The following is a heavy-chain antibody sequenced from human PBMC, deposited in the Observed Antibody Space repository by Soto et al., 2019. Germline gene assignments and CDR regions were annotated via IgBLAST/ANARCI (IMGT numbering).Heavy chain of an antibody. V-gene: IGHV3-11*06. D-gene: IGHD3-10*01. CDR3: ARDPVPVLLWFGEPTHFDY. CDR2: ISSSSSYT. J-gene: IGHJ4*02. Sequence: PGGSLRLSCAASGFTFSDYYMSWIRQAPGKGLEWVSYISSSSSYTNYADSVKGRFTISRDNAKNSLYLQMNSLRAEDTAVYYCARDPVPVLLWFGEPTHFDYWGQGTLVTVSS. CDR1: GFTFSDYY.